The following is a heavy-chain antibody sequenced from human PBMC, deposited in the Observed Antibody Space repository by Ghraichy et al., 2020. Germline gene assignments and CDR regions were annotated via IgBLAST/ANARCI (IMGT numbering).Heavy chain of an antibody. J-gene: IGHJ4*02. CDR3: ARYDSDSNGWYFLDY. V-gene: IGHV3-7*01. CDR1: GFTFSNYW. CDR2: IRQDGNEK. Sequence: GGSLRLSCVASGFTFSNYWMSWVRQAPGKGLEWVANIRQDGNEKYYVDSVRGRFTISRDNAKNSLYLQMISLRAEDTAVYYCARYDSDSNGWYFLDYWGQGTLVTVSS. D-gene: IGHD6-19*01.